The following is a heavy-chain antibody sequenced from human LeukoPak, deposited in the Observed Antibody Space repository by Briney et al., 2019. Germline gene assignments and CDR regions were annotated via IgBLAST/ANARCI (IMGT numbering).Heavy chain of an antibody. CDR3: ARVLEKYSDRSGYDAFDI. CDR2: INPSAGSA. D-gene: IGHD3-22*01. CDR1: VYTFTSYF. V-gene: IGHV1-46*01. J-gene: IGHJ3*02. Sequence: ASVKVSCKASVYTFTSYFIHWVRQAPGQGLEWMGIINPSAGSATYAQKFQGRDTMTRDTSTSTVYMELSSLRSEDTAVYFCARVLEKYSDRSGYDAFDIWGQGTMVTVSS.